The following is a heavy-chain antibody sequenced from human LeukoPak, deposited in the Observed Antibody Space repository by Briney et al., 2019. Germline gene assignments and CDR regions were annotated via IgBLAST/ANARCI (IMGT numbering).Heavy chain of an antibody. D-gene: IGHD6-25*01. J-gene: IGHJ6*03. CDR2: ISYDGSIK. CDR1: GFTFTSYG. V-gene: IGHV3-30*03. CDR3: ARFAAGGSYYYYMDV. Sequence: GGSLRLSCAASGFTFTSYGMHWVRQAPGKGLEWVAVISYDGSIKYYADSVKGRFTISRDNAKNSLYLQMNSLRADDTAVYYCARFAAGGSYYYYMDVWGKGTTVTVSS.